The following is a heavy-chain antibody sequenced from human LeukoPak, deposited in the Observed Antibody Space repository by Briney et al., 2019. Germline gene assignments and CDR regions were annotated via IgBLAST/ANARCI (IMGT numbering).Heavy chain of an antibody. D-gene: IGHD3-10*01. V-gene: IGHV3-23*01. CDR3: AKDGSGSYYNYFDY. CDR1: GFTFSSYA. J-gene: IGHJ4*01. CDR2: ISGSGGYT. Sequence: GGSLRLSCAASGFTFSSYAMSWVRQAPGKGLGWVSGISGSGGYTSYADSVKGRFTISRDNSKNTLYLQMNSLRAEDTAVYYCAKDGSGSYYNYFDYWGQGTLVSVSS.